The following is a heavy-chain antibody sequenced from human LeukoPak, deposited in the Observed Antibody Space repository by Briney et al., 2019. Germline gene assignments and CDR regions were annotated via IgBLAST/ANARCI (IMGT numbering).Heavy chain of an antibody. CDR1: GFTLNNAW. Sequence: GGSLRLSCAASGFTLNNAWMSWVRQAPGKGLEWLGRIKRETDGGTIDYAAPVKGRFTISRDDSRNTLYLQMDSLKIEDTAVYYCTTDRYYDNSELQFQHWGQGTLVTVPS. D-gene: IGHD3-22*01. J-gene: IGHJ1*01. V-gene: IGHV3-15*01. CDR2: IKRETDGGTI. CDR3: TTDRYYDNSELQFQH.